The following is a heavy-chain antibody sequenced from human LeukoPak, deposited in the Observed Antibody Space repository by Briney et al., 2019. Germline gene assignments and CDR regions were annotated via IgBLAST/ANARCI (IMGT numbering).Heavy chain of an antibody. CDR1: GFTVSSNY. J-gene: IGHJ4*02. CDR3: AKDLRAYYYDSSGYC. CDR2: ISGSGAST. D-gene: IGHD3-22*01. Sequence: GGSLRLSCAASGFTVSSNYMSWVRQAPGKGLEWVSGISGSGASTYYADSVKGRFTISRDNSKNTLYLQMNSLRAEDTAVYYCAKDLRAYYYDSSGYCWGQGTLVTVSS. V-gene: IGHV3-23*01.